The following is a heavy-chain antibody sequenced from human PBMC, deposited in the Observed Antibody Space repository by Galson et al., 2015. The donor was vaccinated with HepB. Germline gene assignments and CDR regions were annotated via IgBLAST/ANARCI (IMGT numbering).Heavy chain of an antibody. Sequence: SVKVSCKASGYTFTGYYMHWVRQAPGQGLEWMGWINPNSGGTNYAQKFQGRVTMTRDTSISTAYMELSRLRSDDTAVYYCARHGNYGDYHNWFDPWGQGTLVTVSS. V-gene: IGHV1-2*02. CDR2: INPNSGGT. CDR1: GYTFTGYY. D-gene: IGHD4-17*01. CDR3: ARHGNYGDYHNWFDP. J-gene: IGHJ5*02.